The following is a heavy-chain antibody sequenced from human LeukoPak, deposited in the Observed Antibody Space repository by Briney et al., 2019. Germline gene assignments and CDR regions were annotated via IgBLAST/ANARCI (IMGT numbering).Heavy chain of an antibody. V-gene: IGHV4-61*02. CDR1: GGSISSGSYY. CDR3: ARYGYYYDSSGYYQQYFDY. D-gene: IGHD3-22*01. J-gene: IGHJ4*02. CDR2: IYTSGST. Sequence: SQTLSLTCTVSGGSISSGSYYWRWIRQPAGKGLEWIARIYTSGSTNYNPSLKSRVTISVDTSKNQFSLKLSSVTAADTAVYYCARYGYYYDSSGYYQQYFDYWGQGTLVTVSS.